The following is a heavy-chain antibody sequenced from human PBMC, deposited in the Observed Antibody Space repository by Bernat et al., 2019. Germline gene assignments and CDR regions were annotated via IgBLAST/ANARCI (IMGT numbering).Heavy chain of an antibody. J-gene: IGHJ4*01. D-gene: IGHD3-10*01. Sequence: EVHLVQSGAEVKKPGESLKISCKGSGYSFTDYRIAWVRQMPGKGLEWMGIIWPGDSDTRYSPSFQGQVTISADKSITTAYLQWSSLKASDTAVDYCARGIDCGSGSYRQLDYWGEGALVTVSS. CDR3: ARGIDCGSGSYRQLDY. CDR1: GYSFTDYR. CDR2: IWPGDSDT. V-gene: IGHV5-51*01.